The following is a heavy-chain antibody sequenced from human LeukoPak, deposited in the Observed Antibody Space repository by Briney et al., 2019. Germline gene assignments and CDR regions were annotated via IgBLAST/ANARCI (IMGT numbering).Heavy chain of an antibody. Sequence: GGSLRLSCAASGFAFSTYAMNWVRQAPGKGLEWVSSITSSSSYRYYADSVRGRFTISRDNAKNSLYLQMNSLRAEDTAVYYCARDGVDIVATISYFDYWGQGTLVTVSS. CDR2: ITSSSSYR. CDR1: GFAFSTYA. J-gene: IGHJ4*02. D-gene: IGHD5-12*01. V-gene: IGHV3-21*01. CDR3: ARDGVDIVATISYFDY.